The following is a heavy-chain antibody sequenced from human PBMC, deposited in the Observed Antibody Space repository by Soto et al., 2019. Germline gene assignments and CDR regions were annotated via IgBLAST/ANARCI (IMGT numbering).Heavy chain of an antibody. D-gene: IGHD2-2*01. CDR2: INPNSGGT. Sequence: GASVKVSCKASGYTFTGYYMHWVRQAPGQGLEWMGWINPNSGGTNYAQKFQGRVTMTRDTSISTAYMELSRLTYDDTAVYYCARDVSGPGATYVMDVWGQGTTVTAP. CDR1: GYTFTGYY. CDR3: ARDVSGPGATYVMDV. J-gene: IGHJ6*02. V-gene: IGHV1-2*02.